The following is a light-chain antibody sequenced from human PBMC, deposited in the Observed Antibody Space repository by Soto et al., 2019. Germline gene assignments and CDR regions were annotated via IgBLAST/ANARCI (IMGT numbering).Light chain of an antibody. CDR1: QSVSSY. CDR2: DTS. CDR3: QQRHNWPIT. J-gene: IGKJ5*01. V-gene: IGKV3-11*01. Sequence: ELVLTQSPATLSLSPGERATLSCRASQSVSSYLAWYQQRPGQPPRLLIYDTSNRATGIPARFSGSGSGTDFTLTISGLEPADLGVYYCQQRHNWPITFGQGTRLEIK.